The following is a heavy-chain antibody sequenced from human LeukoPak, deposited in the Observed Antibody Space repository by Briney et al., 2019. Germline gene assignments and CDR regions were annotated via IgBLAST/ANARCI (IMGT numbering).Heavy chain of an antibody. CDR3: AKDITMVRGVFDY. Sequence: GGSLRLSCAASRFTFSSYAMSWVRQAPGKGLEWVSAISGSGGSTYYADSVKGRFTISRDNSKNTLYLQMNSLRAEDTAVYYCAKDITMVRGVFDYWGQGTLVTVSS. D-gene: IGHD3-10*01. CDR1: RFTFSSYA. V-gene: IGHV3-23*01. J-gene: IGHJ4*02. CDR2: ISGSGGST.